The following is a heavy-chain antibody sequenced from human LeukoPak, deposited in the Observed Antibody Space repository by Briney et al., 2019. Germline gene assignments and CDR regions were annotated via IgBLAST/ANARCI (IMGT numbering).Heavy chain of an antibody. V-gene: IGHV4-4*09. CDR2: IYTSGST. J-gene: IGHJ5*02. Sequence: SETLSLTCTVSGGSINSYYWSWIRQPPGKGLEWIGYIYTSGSTNYNPSLKSRVTISVDTSKNQFSLKLGSVTAAHTAVYESARQHIAAEVDWFAPWGQNTLVTVSS. D-gene: IGHD6-13*01. CDR3: ARQHIAAEVDWFAP. CDR1: GGSINSYY.